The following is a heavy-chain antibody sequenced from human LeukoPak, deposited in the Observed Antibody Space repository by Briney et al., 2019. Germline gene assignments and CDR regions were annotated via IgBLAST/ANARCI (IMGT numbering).Heavy chain of an antibody. D-gene: IGHD6-13*01. CDR1: GFTFSSYA. J-gene: IGHJ4*02. Sequence: GGSLRLSCAASGFTFSSYAMSWVRQAPGKGLEWVSAISGSGGSTYYADSVKGRFTISRDNSKNTLYLQMNSLRAEDTAVYYCAKGSRVAAALKNIFDYWGQGTLVTVSS. V-gene: IGHV3-23*01. CDR2: ISGSGGST. CDR3: AKGSRVAAALKNIFDY.